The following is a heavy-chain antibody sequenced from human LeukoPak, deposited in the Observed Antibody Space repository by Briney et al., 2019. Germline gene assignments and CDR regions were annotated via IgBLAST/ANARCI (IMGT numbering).Heavy chain of an antibody. CDR1: GGSISSYY. CDR3: ARGTVTTRGFDY. V-gene: IGHV4-59*01. D-gene: IGHD4-17*01. CDR2: IHFSGST. J-gene: IGHJ4*02. Sequence: SETLSLTCTVSGGSISSYYRSWIRQPPGKGLEWIGYIHFSGSTNYNPSLKSRVTVSDDKSKNQFSLKLSSVTAADTAVYYCARGTVTTRGFDYWGQGTLVTVSS.